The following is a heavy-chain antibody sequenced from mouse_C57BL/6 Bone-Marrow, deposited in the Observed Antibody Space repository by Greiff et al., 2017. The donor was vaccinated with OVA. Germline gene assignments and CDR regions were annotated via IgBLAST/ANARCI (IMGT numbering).Heavy chain of an antibody. CDR2: IDPSDSEP. CDR3: ARARGTAWFAY. Sequence: QVQLQQPGAELVRPGSSVKLSCKASGYTFTSYWMHWVKQRPIQGLEWIGNIDPSDSEPHYNQKFKDKATLTVDNSSSTAYMQLSSLTSEDSAVYYWARARGTAWFAYWGQGTLVTVSA. CDR1: GYTFTSYW. J-gene: IGHJ3*01. D-gene: IGHD3-3*01. V-gene: IGHV1-52*01.